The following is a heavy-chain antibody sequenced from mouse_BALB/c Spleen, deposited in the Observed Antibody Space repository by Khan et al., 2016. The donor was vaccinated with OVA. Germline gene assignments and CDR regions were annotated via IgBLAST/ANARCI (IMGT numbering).Heavy chain of an antibody. D-gene: IGHD1-1*01. V-gene: IGHV5-6*01. J-gene: IGHJ3*01. CDR1: GFTFSTYG. CDR2: VSTGGGYT. Sequence: EVHLVESGGDLVKPGGSLKLSCAASGFTFSTYGMSWVRQTPDKRLEWVATVSTGGGYTYYPDSVKGRFTISRDNAKNTLYLQMSSLKSEDTAMFYCARLAYYYDSEGFAYWGQGTLVTVSA. CDR3: ARLAYYYDSEGFAY.